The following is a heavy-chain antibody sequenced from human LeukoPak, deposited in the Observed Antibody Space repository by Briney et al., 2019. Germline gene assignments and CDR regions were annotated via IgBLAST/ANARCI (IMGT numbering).Heavy chain of an antibody. CDR3: ARVVSSGGPPIDY. V-gene: IGHV4-34*01. J-gene: IGHJ4*02. CDR1: GGSFSGYY. D-gene: IGHD3-10*01. Sequence: SETLSLTCAVYGGSFSGYYWSWIRQPPGKGLEWIGEINHSGSTNYNPSLKSRVTISVDTSKNQFSLKLSSVTAADTAVYYCARVVSSGGPPIDYWGQGTLVTVSS. CDR2: INHSGST.